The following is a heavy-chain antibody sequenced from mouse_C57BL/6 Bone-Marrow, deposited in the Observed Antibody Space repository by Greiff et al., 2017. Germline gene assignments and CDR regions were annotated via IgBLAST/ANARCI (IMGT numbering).Heavy chain of an antibody. CDR3: AIYYYGSSTDWYFDV. CDR1: GYTFTSYW. J-gene: IGHJ1*03. V-gene: IGHV1-64*01. D-gene: IGHD1-1*01. CDR2: IHPNSGST. Sequence: VQLQQPGAELVKPGASVKLSCKASGYTFTSYWMHWVKQRPGQGLEWIGMIHPNSGSTNYNEKFKSKATLTVDKSSSTAYMQLSSLTSEDSAVYYCAIYYYGSSTDWYFDVWGKGTTVTVSS.